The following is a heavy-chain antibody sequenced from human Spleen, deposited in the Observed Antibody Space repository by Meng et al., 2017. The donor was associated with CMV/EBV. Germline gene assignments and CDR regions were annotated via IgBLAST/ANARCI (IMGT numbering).Heavy chain of an antibody. V-gene: IGHV1-18*01. D-gene: IGHD1-26*01. J-gene: IGHJ5*02. CDR3: ARDRSIWFDP. Sequence: SCQPSGYSFTSYGISWVRQAPGQGLEWMGRISPYNGNTNYPQKFKGRVILTTETSTTTAYMELRSLRSDDTAVYYCARDRSIWFDPWGQGTLVTVSS. CDR1: GYSFTSYG. CDR2: ISPYNGNT.